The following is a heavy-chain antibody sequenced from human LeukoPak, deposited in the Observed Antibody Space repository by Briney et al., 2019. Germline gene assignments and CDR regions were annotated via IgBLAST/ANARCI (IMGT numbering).Heavy chain of an antibody. D-gene: IGHD3-9*01. Sequence: PGGTLRLSCVISGGTFSSYCMHWVCQAPGKGLGCVSRINSDGSSIRYADSVKGRFTISRDNAKNTLYLQMNSLRAEDTAVYYCARVNDILTGYYLGGAFDPWGQGTLVTVSS. CDR2: INSDGSSI. CDR1: GGTFSSYC. J-gene: IGHJ5*02. V-gene: IGHV3-74*01. CDR3: ARVNDILTGYYLGGAFDP.